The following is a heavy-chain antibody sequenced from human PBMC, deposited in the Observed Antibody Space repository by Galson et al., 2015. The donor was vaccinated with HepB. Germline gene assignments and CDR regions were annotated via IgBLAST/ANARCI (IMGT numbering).Heavy chain of an antibody. J-gene: IGHJ3*02. D-gene: IGHD4/OR15-4a*01. CDR3: ATTKFGSGAYWTFDI. CDR2: ISTNGATI. V-gene: IGHV3-48*04. Sequence: SLRLSCAASDSTFSSYTMNWVRQTPGKGLQWVSYISTNGATIHYADSVKGRFTIARDNAKNTMWLQMNSLRAEDTAGYYCATTKFGSGAYWTFDIWDQGTLVTVSS. CDR1: DSTFSSYT.